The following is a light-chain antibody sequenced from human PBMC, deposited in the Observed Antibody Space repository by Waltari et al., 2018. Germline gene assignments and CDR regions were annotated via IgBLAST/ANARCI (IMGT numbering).Light chain of an antibody. Sequence: EIVMTQSPATLSVSPGERATLSCRASQTISSNLAWYQQKPGQAPRLLIYSASTRATGIPARFSGSGSGTEVTLTISSLQSEDFAVYYCQQYNNWPPTYTFGQGTKLDIK. CDR3: QQYNNWPPTYT. J-gene: IGKJ2*01. CDR1: QTISSN. CDR2: SAS. V-gene: IGKV3-15*01.